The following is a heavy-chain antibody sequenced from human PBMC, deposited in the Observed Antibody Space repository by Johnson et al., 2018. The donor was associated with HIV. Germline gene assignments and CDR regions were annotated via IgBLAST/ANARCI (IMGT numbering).Heavy chain of an antibody. CDR2: ISSDGSNN. CDR3: AKYNWNHDAFDI. CDR1: GFTFSDYY. Sequence: VQLVESGGGLVKPGGSLRLSCAASGFTFSDYYMSWIRQGTGKGLDWVAVISSDGSNNYYADSVKGRFTISRDNSKNMLVLQMNSLRAEDTAMFYCAKYNWNHDAFDIWGQGTKVTVSS. J-gene: IGHJ3*02. D-gene: IGHD1-20*01. V-gene: IGHV3-30*18.